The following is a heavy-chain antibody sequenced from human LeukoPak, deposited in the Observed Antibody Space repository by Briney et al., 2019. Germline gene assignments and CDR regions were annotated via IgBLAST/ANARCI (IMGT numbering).Heavy chain of an antibody. CDR3: ARDFRNSYGPTSCYFDY. J-gene: IGHJ4*02. V-gene: IGHV3-7*04. Sequence: PGGSLRLSCSASGFTFSNYPMHWVRQAPGKGLEWVANIKQDGSEMYSVDSVKGRFTISRDNAKNSLYLQMNSLRAEDTAVYYCARDFRNSYGPTSCYFDYWGQGTLVTVSS. CDR1: GFTFSNYP. D-gene: IGHD5-18*01. CDR2: IKQDGSEM.